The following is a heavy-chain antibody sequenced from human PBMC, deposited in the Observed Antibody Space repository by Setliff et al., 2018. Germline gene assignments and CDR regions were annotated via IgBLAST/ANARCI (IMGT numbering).Heavy chain of an antibody. D-gene: IGHD3-22*01. CDR3: VREGVDSRSSTDYRYYMDV. CDR1: GYTFTSYG. V-gene: IGHV1-69*05. J-gene: IGHJ6*03. Sequence: SSVKVSCKASGYTFTSYGVHLVRQAPGQRLEWMGGTIPMFGTTEYAQNFQGRLTIITDESTNTAFMQLSSLRSDDTAVYYCVREGVDSRSSTDYRYYMDVWGKGNTVTVSS. CDR2: TIPMFGTT.